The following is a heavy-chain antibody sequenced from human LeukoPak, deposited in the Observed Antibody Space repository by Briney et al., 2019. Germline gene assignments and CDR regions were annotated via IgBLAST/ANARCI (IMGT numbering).Heavy chain of an antibody. D-gene: IGHD3-9*01. Sequence: SETLSLTCTVSGGSISSSSYYWGWIRQPPGKGLEWIGSIYYSGSTYYNPSLKSRVTISVDTSKNQFSLKLSSVTAADTAVYYCARHRGYYDILTGLLDYWGQGTLVTVSS. J-gene: IGHJ4*02. CDR2: IYYSGST. CDR1: GGSISSSSYY. V-gene: IGHV4-39*01. CDR3: ARHRGYYDILTGLLDY.